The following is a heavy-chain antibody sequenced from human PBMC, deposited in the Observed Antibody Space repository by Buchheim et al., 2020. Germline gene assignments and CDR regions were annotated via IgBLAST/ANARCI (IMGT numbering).Heavy chain of an antibody. D-gene: IGHD2-2*01. CDR2: IYYSGST. CDR1: GGSISSGGYY. CDR3: ARGGYCISTSCPTWWFDP. V-gene: IGHV4-31*03. Sequence: QVQLQESGPGLVKPSQTLSLTCTVSGGSISSGGYYWSWIRQHPGKGLEWIGYIYYSGSTYYHPSLKSRVTISVDTSKNQFALKLSSVTAADTAVYYCARGGYCISTSCPTWWFDPWGQGTL. J-gene: IGHJ5*02.